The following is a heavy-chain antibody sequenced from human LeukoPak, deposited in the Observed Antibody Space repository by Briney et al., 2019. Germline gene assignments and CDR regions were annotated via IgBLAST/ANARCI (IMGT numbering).Heavy chain of an antibody. Sequence: ASVKVSCKASGYVFTSYGISWVRQAPGQGVEWMGWISSHTGDIRYAQRFQDRVTMTTDISTTTAYLDLRSLRFDDTAVYYCARDVRRLQLSTYFFDFWGQGTLVSVSS. D-gene: IGHD4-17*01. CDR2: ISSHTGDI. V-gene: IGHV1-18*01. CDR1: GYVFTSYG. CDR3: ARDVRRLQLSTYFFDF. J-gene: IGHJ4*02.